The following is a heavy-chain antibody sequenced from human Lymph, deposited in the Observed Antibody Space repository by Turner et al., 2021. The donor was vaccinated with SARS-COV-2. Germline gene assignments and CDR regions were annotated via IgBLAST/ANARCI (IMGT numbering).Heavy chain of an antibody. CDR3: AREGYFYDTSRAFDI. J-gene: IGHJ3*02. Sequence: QVQLVESGEGVVQPGSSLRLSCAASGFTFRNYGIHWVRKAPGKGLEWVAVIWYDGSNKYYADSVKGRFTISRDNSKNTLYLQMNSLRAEDTAVYYCAREGYFYDTSRAFDIWGQGTMVTVSS. V-gene: IGHV3-33*01. CDR2: IWYDGSNK. CDR1: GFTFRNYG. D-gene: IGHD3-22*01.